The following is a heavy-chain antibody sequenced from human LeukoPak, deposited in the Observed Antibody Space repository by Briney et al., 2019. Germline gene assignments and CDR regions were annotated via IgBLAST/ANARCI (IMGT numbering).Heavy chain of an antibody. CDR1: GFTFTDYW. CDR2: INTDGTST. V-gene: IGHV3-74*01. D-gene: IGHD5-18*01. J-gene: IGHJ4*02. CDR3: ARARYSYTGIIDY. Sequence: GRSLRLSCAASGFTFTDYWMHWVRQAPGKGLVWVSRINTDGTSTKYAESVKGRITISRDNARNTVYLQMNSLRAEDTAVYYCARARYSYTGIIDYWGQGTLVTVSS.